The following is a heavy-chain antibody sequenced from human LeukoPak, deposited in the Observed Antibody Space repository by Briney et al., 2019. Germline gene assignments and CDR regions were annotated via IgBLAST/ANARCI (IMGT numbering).Heavy chain of an antibody. Sequence: PGGSLRLSCAASGFTFSSYSMNWVRQAPGKGLEWVSSISSSSSYIYYADSVKGRFTISRDNSKNTLYLQMNSLRAEDTAVYYCVRDISNYDFDYWGQGTLVTVSS. V-gene: IGHV3-21*01. D-gene: IGHD4-11*01. CDR1: GFTFSSYS. J-gene: IGHJ4*02. CDR3: VRDISNYDFDY. CDR2: ISSSSSYI.